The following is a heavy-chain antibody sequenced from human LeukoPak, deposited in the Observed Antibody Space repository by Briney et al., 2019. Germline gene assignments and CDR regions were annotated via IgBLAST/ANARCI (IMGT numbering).Heavy chain of an antibody. CDR3: ARGGFYCGGDCYVDY. Sequence: SETLSLTCAVYGGSFSPYYWSWIRQPPGKGLEWIGEINHSGSTNYNPSLKSRVTISVDTSKNQFSLRLSSVTAADTAVYYCARGGFYCGGDCYVDYWGEGTLVTVSS. V-gene: IGHV4-34*01. J-gene: IGHJ4*02. CDR1: GGSFSPYY. D-gene: IGHD2-21*02. CDR2: INHSGST.